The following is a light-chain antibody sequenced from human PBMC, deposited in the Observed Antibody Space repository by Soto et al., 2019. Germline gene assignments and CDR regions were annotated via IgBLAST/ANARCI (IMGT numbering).Light chain of an antibody. CDR2: GVS. CDR3: QQYNNWPLT. Sequence: EIVMPQSPATLSVSPGESATLSCSASHRVRSYLAWYQQQPGRDTRLRSDGVSTRDNGVPAMCSGSGSGTVFTLTISSLQSEDVAVYDCQQYNNWPLTFGGGTKVDIK. CDR1: HRVRSY. V-gene: IGKV3-15*01. J-gene: IGKJ4*01.